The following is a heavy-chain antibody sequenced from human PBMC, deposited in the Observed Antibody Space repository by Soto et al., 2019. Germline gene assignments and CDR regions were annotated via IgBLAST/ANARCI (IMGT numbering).Heavy chain of an antibody. J-gene: IGHJ5*02. CDR1: GGTFNNYV. D-gene: IGHD4-17*01. CDR3: ALVDHVVTNYRHWFDL. V-gene: IGHV1-69*01. CDR2: IIPVFGTT. Sequence: QVHLVQSGAEVKKPGSSVKVSCKASGGTFNNYVFIWVRQAPRQGLEWMGGIIPVFGTTNYAQKFHGRLTITADESTSSAYTELNNLISDDSTIYSCALVDHVVTNYRHWFDLWGQGTPVTVSS.